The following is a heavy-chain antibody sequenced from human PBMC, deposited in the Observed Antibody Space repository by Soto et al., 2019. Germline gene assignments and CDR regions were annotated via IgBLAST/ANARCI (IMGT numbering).Heavy chain of an antibody. D-gene: IGHD2-2*01. J-gene: IGHJ4*02. V-gene: IGHV3-23*01. CDR2: ISGNGGST. CDR1: GFTFSSYS. CDR3: AKDISPDIVVVSAAIR. Sequence: PGGSLKLSCAASGFTFSSYSMSWVRQAPGKGLEWVSAISGNGGSTYYADSVKGRFTISRDNSKNTLYLQMNSLRAEDTAVYYCAKDISPDIVVVSAAIRWGQGTLVTVSS.